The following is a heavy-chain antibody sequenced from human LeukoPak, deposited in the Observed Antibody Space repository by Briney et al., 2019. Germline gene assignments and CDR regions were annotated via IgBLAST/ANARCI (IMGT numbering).Heavy chain of an antibody. J-gene: IGHJ4*02. D-gene: IGHD2/OR15-2a*01. CDR1: GFTFSSYA. CDR3: ASCTWDRDNSDY. Sequence: GGSLRLSCAASGFTFSSYAMSWVRQAPGKGLEWVSAISGSGGSTYYADSVKGRFTISRDNAKNSLYLQMNSLRAEDTAVYYCASCTWDRDNSDYWGQGTLVTVSS. V-gene: IGHV3-23*01. CDR2: ISGSGGST.